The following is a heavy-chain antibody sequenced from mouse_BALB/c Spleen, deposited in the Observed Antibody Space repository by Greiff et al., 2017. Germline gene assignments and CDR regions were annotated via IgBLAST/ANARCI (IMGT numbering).Heavy chain of an antibody. Sequence: QVQLQQPGAELVKPGASVKMSCKASGYTFTSYNMHWVKQTPGQGLEWIGAIYPGNGDTSYNQKFKGKATLTADKSSSTAYMQLSSLTSEDSAVYYCAKGDLFAYWGQGTLVTVSA. CDR2: IYPGNGDT. D-gene: IGHD2-13*01. J-gene: IGHJ3*01. V-gene: IGHV1-12*01. CDR1: GYTFTSYN. CDR3: AKGDLFAY.